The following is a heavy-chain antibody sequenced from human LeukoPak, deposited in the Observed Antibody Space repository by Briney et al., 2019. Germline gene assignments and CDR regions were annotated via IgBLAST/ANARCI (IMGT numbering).Heavy chain of an antibody. J-gene: IGHJ6*03. CDR3: ARGFYYYYYYMDV. CDR1: GFTFSSYE. V-gene: IGHV3-48*03. Sequence: PGGSLRLSCAASGFTFSSYEMNWVRQAPGKGLEWVSYISSSGSTIYYADSVKGRFTISRDNAKNTLYLQMNSLRAEDTAVYYCARGFYYYYYYMDVWGKGTTVTVSS. CDR2: ISSSGSTI.